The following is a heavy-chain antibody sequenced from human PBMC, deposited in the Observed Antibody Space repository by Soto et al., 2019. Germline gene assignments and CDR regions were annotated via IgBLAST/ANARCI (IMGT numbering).Heavy chain of an antibody. Sequence: ASVKVSCKASGGTFSSYAISWVRQAPGQGLERMGGIIPIFGTANYAQKFQGRVTITADESTSTAYMELSSLRSEDTAVYYCARDERSSGWSNYYYYGMDVWGEGTTVTVSS. D-gene: IGHD6-19*01. V-gene: IGHV1-69*13. CDR1: GGTFSSYA. CDR3: ARDERSSGWSNYYYYGMDV. CDR2: IIPIFGTA. J-gene: IGHJ6*04.